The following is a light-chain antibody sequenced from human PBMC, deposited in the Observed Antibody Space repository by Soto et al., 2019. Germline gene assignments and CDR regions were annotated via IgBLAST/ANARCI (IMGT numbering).Light chain of an antibody. CDR2: AAS. CDR3: QQSYSNPIT. CDR1: QSISSY. V-gene: IGKV1-39*01. Sequence: DIQMTQSPSSLSASVGDRVTITSRASQSISSYLNWYKQKPGKAPKFMSYAASSLQSGVPSRFSGSGSGTDFTLTISSLKPEDFATYYCQQSYSNPITFGQGTRLEIK. J-gene: IGKJ5*01.